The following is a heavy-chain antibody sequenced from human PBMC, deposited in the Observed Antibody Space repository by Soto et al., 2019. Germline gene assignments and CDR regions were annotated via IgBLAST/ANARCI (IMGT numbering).Heavy chain of an antibody. CDR3: AGAPVTMVRGVTPGWFDP. CDR1: GGSISSYY. J-gene: IGHJ5*02. D-gene: IGHD3-10*01. V-gene: IGHV4-59*08. Sequence: SETLSLTCTVSGGSISSYYWSWIRQPPGKGLEWIGYIYYSGSTNYNPSLKSRVTISVDTSKNQFSLKLSSVTAADTAVYYCAGAPVTMVRGVTPGWFDPWGQGTLVTVSS. CDR2: IYYSGST.